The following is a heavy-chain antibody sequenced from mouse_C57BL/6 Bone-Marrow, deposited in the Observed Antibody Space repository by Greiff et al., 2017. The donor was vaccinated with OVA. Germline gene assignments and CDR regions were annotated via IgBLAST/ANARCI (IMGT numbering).Heavy chain of an antibody. CDR2: IYPGDGDT. Sequence: VQLQQSGPELVKPGASVKISCKASGYAFSSSWMNWVKQRPGKGLEWIGRIYPGDGDTNYNGKFKGKATLTADKSSSTAYMQLSSLSYEDSAVYFCARGPLYYSNYYSDYWGKGTTLTVSS. D-gene: IGHD2-5*01. V-gene: IGHV1-82*01. CDR3: ARGPLYYSNYYSDY. J-gene: IGHJ2*01. CDR1: GYAFSSSW.